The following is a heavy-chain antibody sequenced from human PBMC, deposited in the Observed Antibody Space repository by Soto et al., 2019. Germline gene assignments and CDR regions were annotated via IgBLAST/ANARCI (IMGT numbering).Heavy chain of an antibody. J-gene: IGHJ6*02. CDR1: GYSFTSYW. CDR3: ARQGIAAAGTFGYYYGMDV. D-gene: IGHD6-13*01. Sequence: PGESLKISCKGSGYSFTSYWISWVRQMPGKVLEWMGRIDPSDSYTNYSPSFQGHVTISADKSISTAYLQWSSLKASDTAMYYCARQGIAAAGTFGYYYGMDVWGQGXTVTVSS. CDR2: IDPSDSYT. V-gene: IGHV5-10-1*01.